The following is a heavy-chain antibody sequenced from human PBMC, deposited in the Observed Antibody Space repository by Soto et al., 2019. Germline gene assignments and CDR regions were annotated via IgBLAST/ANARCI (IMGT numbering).Heavy chain of an antibody. CDR2: INPDGSAA. CDR3: ASPPLGVAGNVYFHH. D-gene: IGHD6-19*01. CDR1: GFTFSRYW. Sequence: GGSLRLSCAASGFTFSRYWMTWVRHAPGKGLEWVANINPDGSAAYYVDSVKGRFTISRDNAKNSLYLQMNSLRAEDTAVYYCASPPLGVAGNVYFHHWGQGTLVTVSS. J-gene: IGHJ1*01. V-gene: IGHV3-7*01.